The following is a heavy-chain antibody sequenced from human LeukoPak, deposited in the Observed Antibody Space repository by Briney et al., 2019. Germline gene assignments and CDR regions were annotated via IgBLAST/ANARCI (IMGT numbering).Heavy chain of an antibody. J-gene: IGHJ5*02. D-gene: IGHD5-24*01. CDR1: GGSISSGGYY. Sequence: SETLSLTCTVSGGSISSGGYYWSWIRQHLGKGLEWIGYIYYSGSTYYNPSLKSRVTISVDTSKNQFSLKLSSVTAADTAVYYCARRGRRDGYNTWSQGTLVTVSS. CDR2: IYYSGST. CDR3: ARRGRRDGYNT. V-gene: IGHV4-31*03.